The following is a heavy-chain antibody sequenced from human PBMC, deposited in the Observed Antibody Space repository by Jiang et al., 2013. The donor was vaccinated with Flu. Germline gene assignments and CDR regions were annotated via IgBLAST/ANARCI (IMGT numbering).Heavy chain of an antibody. CDR2: IYYSGST. V-gene: IGHV4-59*08. J-gene: IGHJ6*02. CDR1: GGSISSYY. Sequence: LLKPSETLSLTCTVSGGSISSYYWSWIRQPPGKGLEWIGYIYYSGSTNYNPSLKSRVTISVDTSKNQFSLKLSSVTAADTAVYYCARLDTAMDLHYYYGMDVWGQGTTVTVSS. D-gene: IGHD5-18*01. CDR3: ARLDTAMDLHYYYGMDV.